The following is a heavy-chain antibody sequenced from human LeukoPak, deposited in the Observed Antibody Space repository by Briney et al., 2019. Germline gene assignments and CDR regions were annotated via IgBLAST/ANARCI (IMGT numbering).Heavy chain of an antibody. CDR2: IFYTGTT. Sequence: PSETLSLTCTVSGVSISYNYWSWIRQPPGKGLEWIGQIFYTGTTEYNPSLKSRVSMSLDTSRNQSSLRLTSVIAADTAVYYCARFSWGCSTASCYLTNWGQGALVTVSS. CDR1: GVSISYNY. D-gene: IGHD2-2*01. J-gene: IGHJ4*02. CDR3: ARFSWGCSTASCYLTN. V-gene: IGHV4-59*01.